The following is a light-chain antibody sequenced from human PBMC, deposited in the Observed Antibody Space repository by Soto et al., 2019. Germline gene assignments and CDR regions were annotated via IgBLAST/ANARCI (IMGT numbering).Light chain of an antibody. J-gene: IGLJ2*01. CDR1: SSDVGYYDY. CDR2: EVS. V-gene: IGLV2-14*01. CDR3: AAWDDSLSGVV. Sequence: QSVLTQPASVSGSPGQSITISCTGTSSDVGYYDYVSWYQQHPGKAPKLMISEVSNRPSGVPDRFSGSKSGTSASLAISGLRSEDEADYYCAAWDDSLSGVVFGGGTKLTVL.